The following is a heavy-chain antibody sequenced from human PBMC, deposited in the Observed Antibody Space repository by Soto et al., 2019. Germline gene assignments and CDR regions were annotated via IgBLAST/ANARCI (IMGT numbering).Heavy chain of an antibody. D-gene: IGHD3-10*01. Sequence: GASVKVSCKASGGTFSSYTISWVRQAPGQGLEWMGRIIPILGIANYAQKFQGRVTITADKSTSTAYMELSSLRSEDTAVYYCARAPRFGESTLGYWGQGTLVTVSS. CDR1: GGTFSSYT. CDR2: IIPILGIA. J-gene: IGHJ4*02. CDR3: ARAPRFGESTLGY. V-gene: IGHV1-69*02.